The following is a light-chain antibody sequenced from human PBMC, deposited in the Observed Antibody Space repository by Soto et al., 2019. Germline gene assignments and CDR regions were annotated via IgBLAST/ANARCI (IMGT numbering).Light chain of an antibody. Sequence: DIQMTQSPSTLSASVGDRVTITCRASQSLSRWLAWYQQKPGKAPKLLIYDDSSLESGVPSRFSGSASGTEFTLTISCLQPDDFATYYCQQYQTLWTFGQGTKVDIK. CDR1: QSLSRW. J-gene: IGKJ1*01. V-gene: IGKV1-5*01. CDR3: QQYQTLWT. CDR2: DDS.